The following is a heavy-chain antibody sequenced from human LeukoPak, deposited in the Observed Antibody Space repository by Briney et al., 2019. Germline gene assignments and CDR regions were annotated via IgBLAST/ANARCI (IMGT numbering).Heavy chain of an antibody. CDR2: IWYDGSNK. Sequence: GRSLRLSCAASGFTFSSYGMHWVRQAPGKGLERVAVIWYDGSNKYYADSVKGRFTISRDNSKNTLYLQMNSLRAEDTAVYYCARGLDTYYDFWSGPGAFDIWGQGTMVTVSS. CDR3: ARGLDTYYDFWSGPGAFDI. J-gene: IGHJ3*02. V-gene: IGHV3-33*01. D-gene: IGHD3-3*01. CDR1: GFTFSSYG.